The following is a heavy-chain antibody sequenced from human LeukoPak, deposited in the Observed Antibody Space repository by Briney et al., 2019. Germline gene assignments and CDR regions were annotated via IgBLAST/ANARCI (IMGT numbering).Heavy chain of an antibody. CDR2: ISGSGGST. Sequence: GGSLRLSCAASGFTFRTYAMSWVRQAPGKGLEWVSAISGSGGSTYYADSVKGRFTLSRDISKNTLYLQMNSLRAEDTVVYYCARSNYYDSSGYWAPFDYWGQGTLVTVSS. V-gene: IGHV3-23*01. J-gene: IGHJ4*02. CDR1: GFTFRTYA. CDR3: ARSNYYDSSGYWAPFDY. D-gene: IGHD3-22*01.